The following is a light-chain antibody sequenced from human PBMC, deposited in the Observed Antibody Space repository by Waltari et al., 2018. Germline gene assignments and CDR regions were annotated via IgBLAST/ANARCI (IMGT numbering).Light chain of an antibody. CDR2: DAS. V-gene: IGKV3-20*01. J-gene: IGKJ1*01. CDR3: QKYGSLPAT. Sequence: EIMLTQSPGSLSFSPRERAPISFRASQSISGYLAWYQHKPGQAPRLLIYDASSRATGIPDRFSGSGSGTDFSLTISRLEPEDFAVYYCQKYGSLPATFGQGTKVEIK. CDR1: QSISGY.